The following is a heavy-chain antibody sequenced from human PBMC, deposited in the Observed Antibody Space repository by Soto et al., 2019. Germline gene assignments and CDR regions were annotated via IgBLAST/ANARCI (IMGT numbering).Heavy chain of an antibody. Sequence: SETLSLTCTVSGGSISTSSYSRGRIRHPPGKGLEWIGSIYYSGSTYYNPSLKSRVTISVDTSKNQFSLKLSSVTAADTAVYYCFRRLDYWGQGTLVTVS. CDR3: FRRLDY. CDR2: IYYSGST. V-gene: IGHV4-39*01. J-gene: IGHJ4*02. CDR1: GGSISTSSYS.